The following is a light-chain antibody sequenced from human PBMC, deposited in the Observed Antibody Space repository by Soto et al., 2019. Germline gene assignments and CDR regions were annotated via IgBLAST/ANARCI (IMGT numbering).Light chain of an antibody. V-gene: IGLV2-11*01. CDR3: CSYAGSYTWV. CDR1: SSDVGVYKY. Sequence: QSALTQPRSVSGSPGQSVTISCTGTSSDVGVYKYVSWYQQHPGKVPKLMIYDVTKRPSGVPDRFSGSKSGNTASLTISGLQAEDEVDYYCCSYAGSYTWVFGGGTKLTVL. CDR2: DVT. J-gene: IGLJ2*01.